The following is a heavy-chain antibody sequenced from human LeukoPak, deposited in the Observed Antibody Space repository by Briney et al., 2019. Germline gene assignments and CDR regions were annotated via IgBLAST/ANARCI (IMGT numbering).Heavy chain of an antibody. J-gene: IGHJ4*02. CDR3: ARHAESGSDRFDY. Sequence: SETLSLTCTVSGYSISSGYYWGWIRQPPGKGLGWIGSIYHSGSTYYNPSLKSRVTISVDTSKNQFSLKLSSVTAADTAVYYCARHAESGSDRFDYWGQGTLVTVSS. CDR2: IYHSGST. V-gene: IGHV4-38-2*02. D-gene: IGHD5-12*01. CDR1: GYSISSGYY.